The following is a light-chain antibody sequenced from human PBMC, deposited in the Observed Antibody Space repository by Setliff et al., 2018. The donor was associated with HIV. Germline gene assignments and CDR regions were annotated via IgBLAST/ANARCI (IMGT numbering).Light chain of an antibody. V-gene: IGLV2-23*01. Sequence: QSVLTQPASVSGSPGQSITISCTGTSSDIGRYNLVSWYQQYPGKAPKLMIYQATKRPSGVSNRFSGTKSGNTASLTISGLQADDEEDYYCCSNTGSNTYVFGSGTKVTVL. J-gene: IGLJ1*01. CDR3: CSNTGSNTYV. CDR2: QAT. CDR1: SSDIGRYNL.